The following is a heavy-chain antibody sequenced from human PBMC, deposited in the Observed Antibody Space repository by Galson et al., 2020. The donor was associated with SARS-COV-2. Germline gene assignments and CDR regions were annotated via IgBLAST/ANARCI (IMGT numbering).Heavy chain of an antibody. J-gene: IGHJ6*02. Sequence: GGSLRLSCAASGFSFSSYGMHWVRQAPGKGLEWVALISYDGTNKYYGDSVKGRFTISRDNSKNTLNLQMNSLRAEDTAVYYCAKDADLYYCDISDDYNYYGMDGGGQWTTVTVSS. CDR3: AKDADLYYCDISDDYNYYGMDG. D-gene: IGHD3-22*01. CDR2: ISYDGTNK. V-gene: IGHV3-30*18. CDR1: GFSFSSYG.